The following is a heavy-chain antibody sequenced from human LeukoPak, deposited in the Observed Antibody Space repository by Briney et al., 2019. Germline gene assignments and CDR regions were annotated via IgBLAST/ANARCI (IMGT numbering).Heavy chain of an antibody. J-gene: IGHJ4*02. CDR3: ARGRMGGGNDY. Sequence: GASVKVSCKASGYTFTSYDINWVRQASGQGLEWMGWIDPNSGGTNYAQKFQGRVTMTRDTSISTAYMELSSLRSDDTAVYYCARGRMGGGNDYWGQGTLVTVSS. CDR2: IDPNSGGT. CDR1: GYTFTSYD. V-gene: IGHV1-2*02. D-gene: IGHD2-15*01.